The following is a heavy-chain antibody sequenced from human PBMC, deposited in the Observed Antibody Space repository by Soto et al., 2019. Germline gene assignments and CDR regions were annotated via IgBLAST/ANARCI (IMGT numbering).Heavy chain of an antibody. CDR2: ISSSGDSS. Sequence: GGSLRLSCAASGFIFRSYEINWVRQAPGKTLEWVSYISSSGDSSYYADSVKGRFTISRDNARKSLYLQMNSLRAEDTAVYYCARVYCSTTTCHVQAFDSWGQGTLVTVSS. V-gene: IGHV3-48*03. D-gene: IGHD2-2*01. CDR1: GFIFRSYE. J-gene: IGHJ4*02. CDR3: ARVYCSTTTCHVQAFDS.